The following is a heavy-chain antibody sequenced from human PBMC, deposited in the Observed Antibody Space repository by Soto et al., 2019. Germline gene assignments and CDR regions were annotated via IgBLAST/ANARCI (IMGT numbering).Heavy chain of an antibody. CDR1: GFTFDDYA. CDR3: AKEKLGFDL. V-gene: IGHV3-9*01. J-gene: IGHJ2*01. Sequence: EVQLVESGGGLVQPGRSLRLSCAASGFTFDDYAMHWVRQAPGKGLVWVSGISWNSGSIGYADSVKGRFTISRDNAKNALYLQMNSLRAEDTALYDGAKEKLGFDLWGRGTLVTVSS. CDR2: ISWNSGSI.